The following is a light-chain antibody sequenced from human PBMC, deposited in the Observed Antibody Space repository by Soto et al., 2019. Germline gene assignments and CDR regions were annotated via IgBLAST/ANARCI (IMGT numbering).Light chain of an antibody. V-gene: IGLV2-8*01. J-gene: IGLJ1*01. CDR2: EVT. CDR3: NSYTTLSNRV. CDR1: SSDVGRYNF. Sequence: QSVLTQPPSASGSPGQSVTISCTGTSSDVGRYNFVSWYQQYPGTAPKLMLYEVTKRPSGVPDRFSGSKSGNTASLTVSGLQAEDEADYYCNSYTTLSNRVFGTGTKLTVL.